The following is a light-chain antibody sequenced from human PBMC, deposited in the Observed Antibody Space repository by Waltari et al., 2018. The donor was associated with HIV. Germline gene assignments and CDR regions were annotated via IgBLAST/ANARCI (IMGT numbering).Light chain of an antibody. V-gene: IGKV3-11*01. CDR1: QNFNNF. CDR2: DAS. CDR3: QQRYRWPLI. J-gene: IGKJ4*01. Sequence: EIVLTQSPATLSLSPGERATLSCRASQNFNNFLAWYQQKPGQAPRLLIYDASNRATGIPARFSGSGSGTDFTLTISCLEPEDFAIYYCQQRYRWPLISGGGTKVEIK.